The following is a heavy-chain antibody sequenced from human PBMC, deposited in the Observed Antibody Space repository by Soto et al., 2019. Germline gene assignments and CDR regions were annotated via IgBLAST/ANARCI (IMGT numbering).Heavy chain of an antibody. J-gene: IGHJ6*03. CDR2: MNPNSGNT. CDR3: ARSSVVVPAAAPYYYYYYMDV. V-gene: IGHV1-8*01. D-gene: IGHD2-2*01. Sequence: ASVKVSCKVSGYTLTELSMHWVRQAPGKGLEWMGWMNPNSGNTGYAQKFQGRVTMTRNTSISTAYMELSSLRSEDMAVYYCARSSVVVPAAAPYYYYYYMDVWGKGTTVTVSS. CDR1: GYTLTELS.